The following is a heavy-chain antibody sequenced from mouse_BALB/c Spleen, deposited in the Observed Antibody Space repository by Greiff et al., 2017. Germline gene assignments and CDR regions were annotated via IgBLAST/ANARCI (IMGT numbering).Heavy chain of an antibody. J-gene: IGHJ1*01. CDR2: ISYDGSN. CDR3: AGDYDGYWYFDV. Sequence: EVKLQESGPGLVKPSQSLSLTCSVTGYSITSGYYWNWIRQFPGNKLEWMGYISYDGSNNYNPSLKNRISITRDTSKNQFFLKLNSVTTEDTATYYCAGDYDGYWYFDVWGAGTTVTVSS. CDR1: GYSITSGYY. D-gene: IGHD2-4*01. V-gene: IGHV3-6*02.